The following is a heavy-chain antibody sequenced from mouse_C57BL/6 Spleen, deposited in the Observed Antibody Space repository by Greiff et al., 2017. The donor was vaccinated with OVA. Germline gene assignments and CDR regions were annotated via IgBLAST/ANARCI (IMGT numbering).Heavy chain of an antibody. CDR3: ARISPTGTRGYWYFDV. D-gene: IGHD4-1*02. J-gene: IGHJ1*03. V-gene: IGHV1-81*01. CDR2: IYPRSGNT. CDR1: GYTFTSYG. Sequence: VQLKESGAELARPGASVKLSCKASGYTFTSYGISWVKQRTGQGLEWIGEIYPRSGNTYYNEKFKGKATLTADKSSSTAYMELRSLTSEDSAVYFCARISPTGTRGYWYFDVWGTGTTVTVSS.